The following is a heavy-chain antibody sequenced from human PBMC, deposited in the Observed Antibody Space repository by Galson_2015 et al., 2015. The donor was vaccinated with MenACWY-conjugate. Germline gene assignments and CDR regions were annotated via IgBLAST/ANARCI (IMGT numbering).Heavy chain of an antibody. CDR1: GFTFSRHS. D-gene: IGHD2/OR15-2a*01. J-gene: IGHJ4*02. CDR3: AREVGLTFDLDS. V-gene: IGHV3-30*09. CDR2: ISYDGSVK. Sequence: SLRLSCAASGFTFSRHSMHWVRRAPGKGLEWVALISYDGSVKYYADSVKGRFAISRDNSKNTLFLQMNSLRAEDTAVYYCAREVGLTFDLDSWGQGTLVTVSS.